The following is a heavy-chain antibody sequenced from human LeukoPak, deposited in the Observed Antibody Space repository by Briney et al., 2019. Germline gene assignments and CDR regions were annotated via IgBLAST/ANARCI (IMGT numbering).Heavy chain of an antibody. CDR3: ARGGYYDSHPVVDY. D-gene: IGHD3-22*01. CDR2: IYYSGST. J-gene: IGHJ4*02. V-gene: IGHV4-39*01. CDR1: GGSISSTSYD. Sequence: PSETLSLTCTVSGGSISSTSYDWGWIRQPPGKGLEWIGSIYYSGSTYYNPSLKSRVTISVDMSKNQFSLKLSSVTAADTAVYYCARGGYYDSHPVVDYWGQGTLVTVSS.